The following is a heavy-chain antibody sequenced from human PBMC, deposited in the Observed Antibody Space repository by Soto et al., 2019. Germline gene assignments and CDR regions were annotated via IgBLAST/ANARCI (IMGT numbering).Heavy chain of an antibody. CDR1: GYSCTGYY. D-gene: IGHD6-13*01. CDR2: IIPHSGKT. CDR3: ARETDDFTSRAHDL. V-gene: IGHV1-2*02. Sequence: QVHLVQSGAEVKRPGASVKVSCKASGYSCTGYYMHCVRQAPGQGLEWMGWIIPHSGKTNYAQKFQARVTLTRDTCISTAYMQQSGLTSDDTALYYCARETDDFTSRAHDLWGQGTLLTVSP. J-gene: IGHJ5*02.